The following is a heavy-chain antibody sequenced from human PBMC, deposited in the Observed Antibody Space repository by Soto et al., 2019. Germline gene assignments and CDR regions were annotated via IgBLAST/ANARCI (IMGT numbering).Heavy chain of an antibody. V-gene: IGHV3-30*18. CDR2: ISYDGSIK. Sequence: GGALRLSCAASGFTFRGYGMHWVRQAPGRGLEWVALISYDGSIKYYADSVRGRFTISRDNSKNTLYLQMNSLRAEDTAVYYCANSEYSRYKNIDVWGQGTTVTVSS. CDR3: ANSEYSRYKNIDV. CDR1: GFTFRGYG. D-gene: IGHD5-18*01. J-gene: IGHJ6*02.